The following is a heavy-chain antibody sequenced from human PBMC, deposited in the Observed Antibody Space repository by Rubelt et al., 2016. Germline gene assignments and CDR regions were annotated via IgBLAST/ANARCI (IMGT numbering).Heavy chain of an antibody. Sequence: QVQLVQSGAEVKKPGASVQVSCTVSGYTFTELSMHWVRQAPGKGLAWTGGFDPEDGETIYAQRFQGRVTMTEDTSTDTAYMELSSLRSEDTAVYYCATGQYSSGCDYWGQGTLVTVSS. CDR2: FDPEDGET. CDR3: ATGQYSSGCDY. CDR1: GYTFTELS. J-gene: IGHJ4*02. V-gene: IGHV1-24*01. D-gene: IGHD6-19*01.